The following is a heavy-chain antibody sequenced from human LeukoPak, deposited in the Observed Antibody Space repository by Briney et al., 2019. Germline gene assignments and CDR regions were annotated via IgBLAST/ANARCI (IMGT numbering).Heavy chain of an antibody. V-gene: IGHV4-39*07. CDR2: IYYSGRT. Sequence: SETLSLTCTVSGGSIGTNTYYWGWIRQPPGKGLEWIGSIYYSGRTYYNPSLKSRVTISVDTSKNQFSLKLSSVTAADTAVYYCARLGSSGYPRGNWFDPWGQGTLVTVSS. J-gene: IGHJ5*02. D-gene: IGHD3-22*01. CDR3: ARLGSSGYPRGNWFDP. CDR1: GGSIGTNTYY.